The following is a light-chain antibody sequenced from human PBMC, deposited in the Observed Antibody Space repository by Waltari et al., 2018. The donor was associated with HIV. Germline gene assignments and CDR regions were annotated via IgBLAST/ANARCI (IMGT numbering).Light chain of an antibody. CDR1: EFGNKD. CDR3: QAWDSNTAV. CDR2: QSK. Sequence: SYELAQPPSVSVSPGQTAIISCSGDEFGNKDACWYQQKPGQSPVLVIFQSKRRPSGIPERFSGSNSGNTATLTISGAQAVGEADYYCQAWDSNTAVFGGGTKLTVL. J-gene: IGLJ2*01. V-gene: IGLV3-1*01.